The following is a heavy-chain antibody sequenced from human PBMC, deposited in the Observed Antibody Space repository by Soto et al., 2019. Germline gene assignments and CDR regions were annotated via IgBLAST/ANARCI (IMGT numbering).Heavy chain of an antibody. J-gene: IGHJ4*02. D-gene: IGHD3-10*01. V-gene: IGHV1-3*01. CDR3: ARDGLWFGELWDYFDY. CDR2: INAGNGNT. CDR1: GYTFTSYA. Sequence: VPVKVSCKASGYTFTSYAMHWVRQAHGQRLEWMGWINAGNGNTKYSQKFQGRVTITRDTSASTAYMELSSLRSEDTAVYYCARDGLWFGELWDYFDYWGQGTLVTVSS.